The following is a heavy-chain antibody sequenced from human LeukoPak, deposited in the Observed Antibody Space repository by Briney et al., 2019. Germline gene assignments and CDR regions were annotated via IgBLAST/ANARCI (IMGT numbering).Heavy chain of an antibody. CDR3: ARDGSTSHMGGYFQH. CDR1: GGSFSGYY. Sequence: SETLSLTCAVYGGSFSGYYWSWIRQPPGKGLEWIGEINHSGSTNYNPSLKSRVTISVDTSKNQFSLKLSSVTAADTAVYYCARDGSTSHMGGYFQHWGQGTLVTASS. D-gene: IGHD2-2*01. CDR2: INHSGST. V-gene: IGHV4-34*01. J-gene: IGHJ1*01.